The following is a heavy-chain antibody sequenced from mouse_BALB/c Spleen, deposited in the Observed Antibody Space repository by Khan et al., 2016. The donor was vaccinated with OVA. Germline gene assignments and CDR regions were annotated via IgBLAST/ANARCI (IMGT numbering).Heavy chain of an antibody. J-gene: IGHJ3*01. CDR3: ARRARFAD. Sequence: QVQLQQSGAELMKPGASVKISCKATGYTFSGYWIEWVKQRPGHGLEWIGEILPGSGNTNYNENFVGKATFTADTSSNTAYMQVSSLTSEDSAVYYCARRARFADWGQGTLVTVSS. CDR1: GYTFSGYW. V-gene: IGHV1-9*01. CDR2: ILPGSGNT.